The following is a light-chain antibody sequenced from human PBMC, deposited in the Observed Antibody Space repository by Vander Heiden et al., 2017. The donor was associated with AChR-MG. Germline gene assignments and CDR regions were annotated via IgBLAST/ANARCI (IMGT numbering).Light chain of an antibody. CDR1: SSDVGGYNY. V-gene: IGLV2-8*01. Sequence: QSVLTQPPSASASPGQSVTTSCTGSSSDVGGYNYVSRYQQLAGKAPKLIIYGVNKRPSGVPDRFSGSKAGTTASLTVSGLQADDEADYYCSSYAGSNNVGVFGGGTKLTVL. CDR3: SSYAGSNNVGV. J-gene: IGLJ3*02. CDR2: GVN.